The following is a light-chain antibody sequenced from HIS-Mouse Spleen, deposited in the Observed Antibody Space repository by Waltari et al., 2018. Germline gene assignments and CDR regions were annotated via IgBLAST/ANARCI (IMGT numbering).Light chain of an antibody. V-gene: IGLV3-10*01. CDR2: GDS. Sequence: SYELTQPPSVSVSPGQTARITCSGDALPKKYAYWYQQKSGQAPVLVIYGDSKRTSGIPERFSGSSSGTMATLTISGAQVEDEADYYCYSTDSSGNHRVFGGGTKLTVL. CDR3: YSTDSSGNHRV. CDR1: ALPKKY. J-gene: IGLJ2*01.